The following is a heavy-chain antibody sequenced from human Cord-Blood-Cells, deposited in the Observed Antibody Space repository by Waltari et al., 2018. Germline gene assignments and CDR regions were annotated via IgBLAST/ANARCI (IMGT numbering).Heavy chain of an antibody. CDR3: ARVTRSGYDYDAFDI. J-gene: IGHJ3*02. CDR1: GYSISSGYY. V-gene: IGHV4-38-2*01. D-gene: IGHD5-12*01. CDR2: IYHSGST. Sequence: QVQLQESGPGLVKPSENLSLTCAVSGYSISSGYYWGWIRQPPGKGLEWIGSIYHSGSTYYNPSLKSRVTISVDTSKNQFSLKLSSVTAADTAVYYCARVTRSGYDYDAFDIWGQGTMVTVSS.